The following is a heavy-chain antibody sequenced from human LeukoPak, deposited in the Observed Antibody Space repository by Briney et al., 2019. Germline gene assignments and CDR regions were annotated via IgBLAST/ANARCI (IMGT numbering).Heavy chain of an antibody. D-gene: IGHD3-10*01. Sequence: SETLSLTRTVSGGSISSGDYYWSWIRRPPGTGLEWIGYIYYSGSTYYNPSLKSRVTISVDTSKNQFSLKLSSVTAADTAVYYCARGHLVLLWFGELSDPAFDIWGQGTMVTVSS. V-gene: IGHV4-30-4*08. J-gene: IGHJ3*02. CDR1: GGSISSGDYY. CDR3: ARGHLVLLWFGELSDPAFDI. CDR2: IYYSGST.